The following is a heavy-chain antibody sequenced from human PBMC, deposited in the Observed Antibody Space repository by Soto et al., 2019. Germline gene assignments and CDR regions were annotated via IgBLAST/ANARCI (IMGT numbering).Heavy chain of an antibody. CDR2: IKNKANSYTT. V-gene: IGHV3-72*01. CDR3: ARVRLGVTTRLFDY. J-gene: IGHJ4*02. D-gene: IGHD6-25*01. CDR1: GFTFSDHY. Sequence: EVQLVESGGGLVQPGGSLRLSCADSGFTFSDHYMDWVRQAPGKGLEWVGRIKNKANSYTTEYAASVKGRFTISRDDSKNSLDLQMNSLKTEDTAVYYCARVRLGVTTRLFDYWGQGTLVTVSS.